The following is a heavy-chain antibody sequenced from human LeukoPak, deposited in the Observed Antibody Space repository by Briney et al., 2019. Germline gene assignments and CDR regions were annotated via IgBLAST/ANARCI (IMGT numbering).Heavy chain of an antibody. CDR3: ATESVELATIPLGY. Sequence: GGSLRLSCAASGFTFSSYKMNWVRQAPGKGLEWVSSISSSSSYIYCADSVKGRFTISRDNAKNSLSLQMNSLRADDTAVYYCATESVELATIPLGYWGQGTLVTVSS. CDR1: GFTFSSYK. CDR2: ISSSSSYI. V-gene: IGHV3-21*01. J-gene: IGHJ4*02. D-gene: IGHD5-24*01.